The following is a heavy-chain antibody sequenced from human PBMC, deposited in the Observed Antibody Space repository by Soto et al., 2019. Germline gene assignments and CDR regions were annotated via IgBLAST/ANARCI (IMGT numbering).Heavy chain of an antibody. CDR2: ISGSGGST. D-gene: IGHD2-15*01. CDR1: GFSFSSYA. CDR3: AKAPVVVVAAAPRLDYYYMDV. V-gene: IGHV3-23*01. J-gene: IGHJ6*03. Sequence: PGGSLRLSCAASGFSFSSYAMSWVRQAPGKGLEWVSAISGSGGSTYYAGSVQGRFTISRDNSKNTLYLQMNSLRAEDTAVYYCAKAPVVVVAAAPRLDYYYMDVWGKGTTVTVSS.